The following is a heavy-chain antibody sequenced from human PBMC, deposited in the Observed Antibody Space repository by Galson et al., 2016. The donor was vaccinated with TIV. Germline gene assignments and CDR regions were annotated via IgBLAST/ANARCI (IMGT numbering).Heavy chain of an antibody. J-gene: IGHJ6*02. CDR3: ARRDASCTNDSCYDVGGLDV. D-gene: IGHD2-8*01. CDR1: GYKFTTYW. Sequence: QSGAEVKKPGESLKISCEGSGYKFTTYWIAWVRQMPGKGLEWMGAIYPGDSDTKYSPSSQGQVTISADKSITTAYLQWSSLKASDTAIYYCARRDASCTNDSCYDVGGLDVWGQGTTVIVSS. V-gene: IGHV5-51*01. CDR2: IYPGDSDT.